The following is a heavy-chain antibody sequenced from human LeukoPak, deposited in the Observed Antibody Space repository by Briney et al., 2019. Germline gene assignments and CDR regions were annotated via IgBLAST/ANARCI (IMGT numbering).Heavy chain of an antibody. CDR2: IYSGGST. Sequence: PGGSLRLSCAASGFTVSSNYMSWVRQAPGKGLEWVSVIYSGGSTYYADSVKGRFTISRDNAKNSVYLQMNSLRVDDTAVYYCARGRDVDYWGQGVLVAVSS. CDR3: ARGRDVDY. CDR1: GFTVSSNY. V-gene: IGHV3-53*01. J-gene: IGHJ4*02.